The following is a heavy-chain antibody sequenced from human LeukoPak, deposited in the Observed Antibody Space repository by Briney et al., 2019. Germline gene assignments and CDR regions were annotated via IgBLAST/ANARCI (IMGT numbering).Heavy chain of an antibody. CDR1: GFTVSNNY. J-gene: IGHJ3*02. Sequence: GGSLRLSCAASGFTVSNNYMSWVRQTPGKGLQWVSVIYSDASTYYADSVEGRFTISRHNSKNTLYLQMNSLRAEDTAVYYCARAPLFCGVDGGAFDIWGKGTMVTVS. CDR2: IYSDAST. CDR3: ARAPLFCGVDGGAFDI. D-gene: IGHD2-21*02. V-gene: IGHV3-53*04.